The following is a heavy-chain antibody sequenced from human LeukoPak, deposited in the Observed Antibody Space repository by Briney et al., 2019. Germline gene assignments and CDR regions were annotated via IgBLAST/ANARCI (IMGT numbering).Heavy chain of an antibody. CDR2: IKQAGSEK. CDR1: GFTFSSYW. D-gene: IGHD3-10*01. J-gene: IGHJ5*02. Sequence: GGSLRLSCAASGFTFSSYWMSWVRQAPGKGLEWVANIKQAGSEKYYVDSVKGRFTISRDNAKNSLYLQMNSLRAEDTAVYYCARVQGWFGESTYSNWFDPWGQGTLVTVSS. V-gene: IGHV3-7*03. CDR3: ARVQGWFGESTYSNWFDP.